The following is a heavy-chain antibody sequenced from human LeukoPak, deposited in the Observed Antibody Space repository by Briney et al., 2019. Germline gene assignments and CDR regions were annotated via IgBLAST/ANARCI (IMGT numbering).Heavy chain of an antibody. V-gene: IGHV3-15*05. CDR1: GFTFSNAW. CDR2: IKSKNDGGTT. D-gene: IGHD3-3*01. Sequence: GGSLRLSCTASGFTFSNAWMSWVRQAPGKGLEWVGRIKSKNDGGTTDYAAPVEGRVTISRDDSKNTLYLQMNSLKTEDTAVYYCTTFQSGFDIWGQGTMVTVSS. CDR3: TTFQSGFDI. J-gene: IGHJ3*02.